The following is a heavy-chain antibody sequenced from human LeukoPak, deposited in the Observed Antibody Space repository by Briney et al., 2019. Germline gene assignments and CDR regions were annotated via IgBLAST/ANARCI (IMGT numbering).Heavy chain of an antibody. J-gene: IGHJ4*02. V-gene: IGHV1-2*02. CDR1: GYTFTDYF. Sequence: ASVKVSCKSSGYTFTDYFMNWVRQAPGQGLEWMGWINPKSGGTVYAQKFQGRVTMTRDTSISTAYMELSRLRSDDTAVYYCARVDTAMVAGGGDYWGQGTLVTVSS. CDR2: INPKSGGT. CDR3: ARVDTAMVAGGGDY. D-gene: IGHD5-18*01.